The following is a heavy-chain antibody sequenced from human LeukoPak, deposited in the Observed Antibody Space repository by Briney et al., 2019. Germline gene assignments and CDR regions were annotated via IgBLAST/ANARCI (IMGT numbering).Heavy chain of an antibody. D-gene: IGHD4/OR15-4a*01. V-gene: IGHV3-33*01. J-gene: IGHJ4*02. CDR3: VRDWGSTNYLFDY. CDR1: GFTFSHFG. Sequence: GMSLRLSCAASGFTFSHFGMHRVRQAPGKGLEWVAVIWYDGSKKYYSDSVKGRFTISRDDSKDTLYLQMNSLRAEDTAVYFCVRDWGSTNYLFDYWGQGTLVTVSS. CDR2: IWYDGSKK.